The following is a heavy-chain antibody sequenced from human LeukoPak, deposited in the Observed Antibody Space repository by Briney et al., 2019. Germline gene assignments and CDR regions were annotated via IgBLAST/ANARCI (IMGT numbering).Heavy chain of an antibody. CDR3: ATSTGYSSGWYIWFDP. V-gene: IGHV1-69*01. J-gene: IGHJ5*02. CDR1: GGTFSSYA. CDR2: IIPIFGTA. Sequence: SVMVSCKASGGTFSSYAISWVRQAPGQGLEWMGGIIPIFGTANYAQKFQGRVTITADESTSTAYMELSSLRSEDTAVYYCATSTGYSSGWYIWFDPWGQGTLVTVSS. D-gene: IGHD6-19*01.